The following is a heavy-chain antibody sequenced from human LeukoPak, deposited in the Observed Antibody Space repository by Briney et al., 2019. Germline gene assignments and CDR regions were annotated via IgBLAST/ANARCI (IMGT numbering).Heavy chain of an antibody. Sequence: PGGSLRLSCAASGFTFSSYWVSWVRQAPGKGLEWVANIKQDGSAKYYMDSVKGRFTISRDSAKNSLYLQMNSLRAEDTAVYYCAKIYCTSTDCYYDYWGQGTLVTVSS. CDR3: AKIYCTSTDCYYDY. D-gene: IGHD2-2*01. J-gene: IGHJ4*02. CDR2: IKQDGSAK. V-gene: IGHV3-7*01. CDR1: GFTFSSYW.